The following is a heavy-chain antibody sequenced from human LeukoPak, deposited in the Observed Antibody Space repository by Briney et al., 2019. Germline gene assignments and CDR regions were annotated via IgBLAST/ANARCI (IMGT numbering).Heavy chain of an antibody. D-gene: IGHD2-8*01. J-gene: IGHJ3*02. CDR1: GFTFSSYS. CDR2: ISSSSSYI. Sequence: GGSVRLSCAASGFTFSSYSMNWVRQAPGKGLEWVSSISSSSSYIYYAHSVKSRFTISGDNAKISLFLEMSSLRADDTAVYFCARDVEGCTFDIWGPGTTVTVSS. CDR3: ARDVEGCTFDI. V-gene: IGHV3-21*04.